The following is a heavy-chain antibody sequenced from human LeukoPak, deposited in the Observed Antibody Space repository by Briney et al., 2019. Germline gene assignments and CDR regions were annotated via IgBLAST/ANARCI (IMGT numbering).Heavy chain of an antibody. V-gene: IGHV4-39*07. CDR3: ARDFDTAMVTPYFDY. CDR2: IYYSGST. D-gene: IGHD5-18*01. J-gene: IGHJ4*02. Sequence: SETLSLTCTVSGGSISSSSYYWGWIRQPPGKGLEWIGSIYYSGSTYYNPSLKSRVTISVNTSKNQFSLKLSSVTAADTAVYYCARDFDTAMVTPYFDYWGQGTLVTVSS. CDR1: GGSISSSSYY.